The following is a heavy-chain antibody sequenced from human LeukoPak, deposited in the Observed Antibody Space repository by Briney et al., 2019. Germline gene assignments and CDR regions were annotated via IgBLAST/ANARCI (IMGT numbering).Heavy chain of an antibody. D-gene: IGHD6-6*01. CDR1: GDSISSHY. Sequence: SETLSLTCTVSGDSISSHYWSWIRQPPGKGLEWIAYIFYSGVTNYNPSLKSRVTVSLDTSKNQFSLTLSPVTAADTAVYYCARRPDYFDHWGQGTLVTVSS. CDR2: IFYSGVT. CDR3: ARRPDYFDH. V-gene: IGHV4-59*11. J-gene: IGHJ4*02.